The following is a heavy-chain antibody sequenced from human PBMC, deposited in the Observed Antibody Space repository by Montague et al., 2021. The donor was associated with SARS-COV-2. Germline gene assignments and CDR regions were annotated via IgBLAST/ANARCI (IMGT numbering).Heavy chain of an antibody. Sequence: PALVKPTQTLTLTCTFSGFSLSTSGMCVSWIRQPPGKALGWLAPXDWDDDKYYSTSLKTRLTISKDTSKNQVVLTMTNMDPVDTATYYCARIPAVTTGLNYYYYYGMDVWGQGTTVTVSS. CDR2: XDWDDDK. V-gene: IGHV2-70*01. D-gene: IGHD4-17*01. CDR3: ARIPAVTTGLNYYYYYGMDV. CDR1: GFSLSTSGMC. J-gene: IGHJ6*02.